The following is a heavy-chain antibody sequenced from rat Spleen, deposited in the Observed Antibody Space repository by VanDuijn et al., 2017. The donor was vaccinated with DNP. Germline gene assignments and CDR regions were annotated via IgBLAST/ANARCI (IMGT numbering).Heavy chain of an antibody. CDR3: AKITTDY. D-gene: IGHD1-10*01. CDR2: INTDGGRT. V-gene: IGHV5-58*01. J-gene: IGHJ2*01. CDR1: GFTFSSYW. Sequence: EVQLVESGGGLVQPGRSMKLSCAASGFTFSSYWMYWVRQAPGKGLEWVASINTDGGRTYYPDSVKGRFTIFRDNAENTVYLQMNSLRSEDTATYYCAKITTDYWGQGVMVTVSS.